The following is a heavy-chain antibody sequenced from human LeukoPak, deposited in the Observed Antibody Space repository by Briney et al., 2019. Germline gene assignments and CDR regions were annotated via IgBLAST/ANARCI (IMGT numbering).Heavy chain of an antibody. D-gene: IGHD4-11*01. Sequence: GGSLRLSCAASGFTFSSYCMNWVRQAPGKGLEWVASINSSSSYIYYADSVKGRFTTSRDNAKNSLYLQMNSLRAEDTAVYYCGSPAVTTYDTFSYWGEGALVTVSS. V-gene: IGHV3-21*01. CDR2: INSSSSYI. CDR1: GFTFSSYC. CDR3: GSPAVTTYDTFSY. J-gene: IGHJ4*02.